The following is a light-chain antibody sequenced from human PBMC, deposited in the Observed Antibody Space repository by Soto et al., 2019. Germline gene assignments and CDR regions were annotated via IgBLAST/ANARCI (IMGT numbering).Light chain of an antibody. CDR3: QQYNSYSPT. J-gene: IGKJ1*01. Sequence: DIQMTQSPSTLSASVGDRVTITCWASQSISTWLAWYQQEPGKAPKLLIHKASSLQSGVPSRFSGSGSGTEFTLTISSLHPDDFATYYCQQYNSYSPTFGQGTRVEIK. V-gene: IGKV1-5*03. CDR1: QSISTW. CDR2: KAS.